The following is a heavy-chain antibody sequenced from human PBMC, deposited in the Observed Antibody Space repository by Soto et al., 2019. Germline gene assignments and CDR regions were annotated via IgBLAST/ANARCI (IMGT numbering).Heavy chain of an antibody. V-gene: IGHV6-1*01. CDR3: ARRFYGSGSCSPPDGMDV. J-gene: IGHJ6*02. D-gene: IGHD3-10*01. CDR2: TYYRSKWYN. Sequence: SQTLSLTCAISGDSVSSNSAAWNWIRQSPSRGLEWLGRTYYRSKWYNDYAVSVKSRITINPDTSKNQFSLQLNSVTPEDTAVYYCARRFYGSGSCSPPDGMDVWSRGNTVTVSS. CDR1: GDSVSSNSAA.